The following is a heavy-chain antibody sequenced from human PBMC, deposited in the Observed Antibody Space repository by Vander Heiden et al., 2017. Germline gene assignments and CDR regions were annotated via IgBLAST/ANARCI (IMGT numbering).Heavy chain of an antibody. CDR3: TTDARLYYYGSGSYYAH. Sequence: EVQLVESGGGLVKPGGSLRLSCAASGFTFSNAWMGWVRQAPGKGLEWFGRIKSKTDGGTTDYAAPVKGRFTISRDDSKNTLYLQMNSLKTEDTAVYYCTTDARLYYYGSGSYYAHWGQGTLVTVSS. D-gene: IGHD3-10*01. V-gene: IGHV3-15*01. J-gene: IGHJ4*02. CDR2: IKSKTDGGTT. CDR1: GFTFSNAW.